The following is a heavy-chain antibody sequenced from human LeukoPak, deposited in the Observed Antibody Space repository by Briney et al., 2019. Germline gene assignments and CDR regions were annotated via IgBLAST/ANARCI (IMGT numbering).Heavy chain of an antibody. Sequence: HPGGSLRLSCAASGFTVSSNNMSWVRQAPGKGLEWVSAIYSSSSTYYADSVKGRFTISRDNSKNKLYLQMNSLRVEDTAVYYCARLSQLLWLYMDVWGKGSTVTVYS. J-gene: IGHJ6*03. CDR2: IYSSSST. V-gene: IGHV3-53*01. D-gene: IGHD2-2*01. CDR3: ARLSQLLWLYMDV. CDR1: GFTVSSNN.